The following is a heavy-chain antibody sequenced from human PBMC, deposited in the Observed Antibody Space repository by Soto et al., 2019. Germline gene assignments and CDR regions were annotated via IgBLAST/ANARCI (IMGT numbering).Heavy chain of an antibody. CDR2: ISAYNGNT. Sequence: ASVKVSCKASGYTFTSYGISWVRQAPGQGLEWTGWISAYNGNTNYAQKLQGRVTMTTDTSTSTAYMELRSLRSDDTAVYYCANFPEPHRFPTVTHFDYWGQGTLVTVS. CDR3: ANFPEPHRFPTVTHFDY. D-gene: IGHD4-17*01. J-gene: IGHJ4*02. V-gene: IGHV1-18*01. CDR1: GYTFTSYG.